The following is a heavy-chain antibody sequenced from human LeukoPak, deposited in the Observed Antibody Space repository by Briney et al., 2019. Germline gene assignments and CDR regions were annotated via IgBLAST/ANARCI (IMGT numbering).Heavy chain of an antibody. V-gene: IGHV1-2*02. J-gene: IGHJ4*02. D-gene: IGHD3-22*01. CDR1: GYTFTGYY. CDR2: INPNSGGT. Sequence: ASVKVSCKPSGYTFTGYYMHWVRQAPGQGLEWMGWINPNSGGTNYAQKFQGRVTMTRDTSISTADMELSRLRSDDAAVYYCAIDYYESSGYQDYWGQGTLVTVSS. CDR3: AIDYYESSGYQDY.